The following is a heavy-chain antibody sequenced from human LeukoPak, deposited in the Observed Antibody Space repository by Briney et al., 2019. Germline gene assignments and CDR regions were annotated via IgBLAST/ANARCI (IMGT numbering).Heavy chain of an antibody. CDR1: GFTFSNYA. CDR2: ISGSGGST. J-gene: IGHJ4*02. D-gene: IGHD7-27*01. CDR3: ARDLAWGAFDY. Sequence: GGSLRLSCAASGFTFSNYAMSWVRQAPGKGLEWVSAISGSGGSTYYADSVRGRFTISRDNSKNTLYLQMNSLRAEDTAVYYCARDLAWGAFDYWGQGTLVTVSS. V-gene: IGHV3-23*01.